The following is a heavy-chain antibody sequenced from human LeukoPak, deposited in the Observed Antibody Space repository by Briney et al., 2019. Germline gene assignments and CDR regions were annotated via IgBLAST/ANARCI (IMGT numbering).Heavy chain of an antibody. J-gene: IGHJ4*02. Sequence: GGSLRLSCAASGFTFSGSAIHWVRQASGKGLEWVGRIRDKANSYATAYIASVKGRFTISRDDSKNTAYLQMSSLKTEDTAVYYCTRRDCTTTGCYPFDYWGQGTLVTVSS. CDR1: GFTFSGSA. D-gene: IGHD2-2*01. V-gene: IGHV3-73*01. CDR3: TRRDCTTTGCYPFDY. CDR2: IRDKANSYAT.